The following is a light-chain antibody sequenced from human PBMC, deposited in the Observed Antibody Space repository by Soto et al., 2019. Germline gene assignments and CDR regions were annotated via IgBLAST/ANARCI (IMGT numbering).Light chain of an antibody. Sequence: QSVLTQPPSVSGAPGQRVTISCTGSSSNIGAGYYVSWYQQHPGTAPKLLIYGNSNRPSGVSNRFSGSKSGNSASLTISGLQVEDEADYYCSSYTNSNTLVFGTGTKVTVL. J-gene: IGLJ1*01. V-gene: IGLV1-40*01. CDR3: SSYTNSNTLV. CDR2: GNS. CDR1: SSNIGAGYY.